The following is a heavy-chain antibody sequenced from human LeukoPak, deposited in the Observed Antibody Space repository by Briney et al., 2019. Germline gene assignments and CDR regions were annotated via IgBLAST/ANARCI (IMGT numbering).Heavy chain of an antibody. D-gene: IGHD1-1*01. CDR2: ISGSGDVT. V-gene: IGHV3-23*01. Sequence: GGSLRLSCAASGFTFSSSYMGWVRQAPRKGLEWVSEISGSGDVTYYPDSVKGRFTISRDNSKGTLYMQMNSLRVEDTAVCYCAKELQRGRTFEYWGQGTQVTVSS. J-gene: IGHJ4*02. CDR3: AKELQRGRTFEY. CDR1: GFTFSSSY.